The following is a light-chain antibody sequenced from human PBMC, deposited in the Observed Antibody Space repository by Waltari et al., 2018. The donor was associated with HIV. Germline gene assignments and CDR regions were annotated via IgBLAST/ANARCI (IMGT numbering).Light chain of an antibody. J-gene: IGLJ3*02. CDR2: TND. Sequence: QSVLTQPPSVSGTPGPNVTLSCSGSSSNLATHIVNWYQQLPGAAPKLLIYTNDQRPSGVPDRFSGSKSGTSASLAISGLQSADEADYYCAAWDDSLNGMFGGGTKLTVL. CDR3: AAWDDSLNGM. V-gene: IGLV1-44*01. CDR1: SSNLATHI.